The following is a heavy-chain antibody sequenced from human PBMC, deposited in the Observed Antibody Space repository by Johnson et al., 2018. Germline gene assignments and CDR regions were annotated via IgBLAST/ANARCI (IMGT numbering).Heavy chain of an antibody. Sequence: VQLVESGGGLVQPGGSLRLSCAASGFTVSSNYMSWVRQAPGKGLEWVSVIYSGGSTYYADSVKGRFTISRDNSKNMLYLQMTIRRAEDPAVYYCAAAYCVGDCYPIYGENAFDIWGQGTMVTVSS. D-gene: IGHD2-21*02. CDR2: IYSGGST. CDR3: AAAYCVGDCYPIYGENAFDI. CDR1: GFTVSSNY. J-gene: IGHJ3*02. V-gene: IGHV3-66*02.